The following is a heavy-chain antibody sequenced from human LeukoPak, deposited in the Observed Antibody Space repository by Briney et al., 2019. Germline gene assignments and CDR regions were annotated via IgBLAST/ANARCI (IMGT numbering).Heavy chain of an antibody. CDR2: ISSSGSTI. Sequence: GGSLRLSCAASGFTFSSYEVNWVRQAPGKGLEWVSYISSSGSTIYYADSVKGRFTISRDNAKNSLYLQMNSLRAEDTAVYYCARNAAAGTDAFDIWGQGTMVTVSS. CDR1: GFTFSSYE. CDR3: ARNAAAGTDAFDI. J-gene: IGHJ3*02. D-gene: IGHD6-13*01. V-gene: IGHV3-48*03.